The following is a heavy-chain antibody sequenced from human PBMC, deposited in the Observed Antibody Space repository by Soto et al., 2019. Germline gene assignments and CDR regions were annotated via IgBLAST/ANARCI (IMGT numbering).Heavy chain of an antibody. D-gene: IGHD2-15*01. CDR2: IYYSGST. CDR1: GGSIGSGGYY. J-gene: IGHJ5*02. Sequence: SETLSLTCTVSGGSIGSGGYYWSWIRQHPGKGLEWIGYIYYSGSTYYNPSLKSRVTISVDTSKNQFSLKLSSVTAADTAVYYCARSLKGRYCSGGSCYLGFDPWGQGTLVTVSS. CDR3: ARSLKGRYCSGGSCYLGFDP. V-gene: IGHV4-31*03.